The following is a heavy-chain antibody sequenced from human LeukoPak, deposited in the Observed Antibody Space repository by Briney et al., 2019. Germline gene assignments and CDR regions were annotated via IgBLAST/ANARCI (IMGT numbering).Heavy chain of an antibody. J-gene: IGHJ4*02. CDR3: ARAYYYDSSGDFDY. D-gene: IGHD3-22*01. Sequence: GASVKVSCEASGYTFTSYGISWVRQAPGQGLEWMGWISAYNGNTNYAQKLQGRVTMTTDTSTSTAYMELRSLRSDDTAVYYCARAYYYDSSGDFDYWGQGTLVTVSS. V-gene: IGHV1-18*01. CDR2: ISAYNGNT. CDR1: GYTFTSYG.